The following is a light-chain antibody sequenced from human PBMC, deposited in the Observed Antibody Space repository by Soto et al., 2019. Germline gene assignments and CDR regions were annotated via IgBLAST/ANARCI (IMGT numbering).Light chain of an antibody. CDR1: SSDVGGYNY. J-gene: IGLJ2*01. CDR2: EDS. V-gene: IGLV2-8*01. Sequence: QSVLTQPPSASGSPGQSVTISCTGTSSDVGGYNYVSWYQQHPGKAPKLMISEDSKRPSGVPDRFSGSKSGNTASLTVSGLQAEDDTDYYCSSFAGNNNLVFGGGTKLTVL. CDR3: SSFAGNNNLV.